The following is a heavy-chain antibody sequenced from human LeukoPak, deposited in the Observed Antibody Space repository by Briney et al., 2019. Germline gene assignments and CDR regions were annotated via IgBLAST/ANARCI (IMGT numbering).Heavy chain of an antibody. V-gene: IGHV3-7*04. CDR3: GRGGGIAARPFDY. CDR2: IKQDGSEK. J-gene: IGHJ4*01. CDR1: GFTFSSYW. D-gene: IGHD6-6*01. Sequence: GGSLRLSCAASGFTFSSYWMSWVRQAPGKGLEWVANIKQDGSEKYYVDSVKGRFTISRDNAKKSLYLQMNSLRAEDTAVYYCGRGGGIAARPFDYWGQGTLVTVSS.